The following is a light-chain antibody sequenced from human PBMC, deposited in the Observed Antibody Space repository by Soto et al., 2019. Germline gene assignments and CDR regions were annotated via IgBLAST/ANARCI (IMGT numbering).Light chain of an antibody. Sequence: EIVMTQSPATLSVSPGEGATLSCRAGQSVSSNLAWYQQRPGQAPRPLIYGASTRTTGIPARFSGSGSGTEFTLTISSLQSEDFAVYYCQQYYNWPITFGQGTRLEIK. J-gene: IGKJ5*01. CDR1: QSVSSN. V-gene: IGKV3-15*01. CDR3: QQYYNWPIT. CDR2: GAS.